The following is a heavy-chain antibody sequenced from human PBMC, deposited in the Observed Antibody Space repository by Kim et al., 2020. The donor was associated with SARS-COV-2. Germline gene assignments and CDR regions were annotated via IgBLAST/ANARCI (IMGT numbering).Heavy chain of an antibody. Sequence: GGSLRLSCAASGFTFTSYAMSWVRQAPGKGLQWVSAISGSGGSTYYADSVKGRFTISRDNSKNTLYLQMNSLRAEDTAVYYCAKDTIILTGYIFDYWGQGTLVTVSS. V-gene: IGHV3-23*01. CDR3: AKDTIILTGYIFDY. CDR2: ISGSGGST. D-gene: IGHD3-9*01. CDR1: GFTFTSYA. J-gene: IGHJ4*02.